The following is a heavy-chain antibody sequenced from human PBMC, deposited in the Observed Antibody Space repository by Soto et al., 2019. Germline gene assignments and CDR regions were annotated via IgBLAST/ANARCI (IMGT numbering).Heavy chain of an antibody. J-gene: IGHJ6*02. CDR3: ASTPVTGRYSYYGMDA. V-gene: IGHV1-69*01. D-gene: IGHD4-4*01. CDR2: LIPVFDTP. Sequence: QVQPVQSGSEVKKPGSSVRVSCKTGSFYAVSWVRPAPGQGLEWMGGLIPVFDTPSYAQKSQGRVTITADESKSTAYMELSSLRSEDTALYYCASTPVTGRYSYYGMDAWDQGIAVTVSS. CDR1: SFYA.